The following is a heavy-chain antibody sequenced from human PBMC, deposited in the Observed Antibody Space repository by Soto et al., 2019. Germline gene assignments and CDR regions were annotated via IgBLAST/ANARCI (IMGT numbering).Heavy chain of an antibody. Sequence: SETLSLTCTVSGGSISSYYWSWIRQPPGKGLEWIGYIFYSGSSNYNPSLKSRVTISVDTSKNQFSLKLSSVTAADTAVYYCARGPSGYCSNGVCVGCIDTWGQGTLATVSS. CDR1: GGSISSYY. CDR2: IFYSGSS. V-gene: IGHV4-59*01. CDR3: ARGPSGYCSNGVCVGCIDT. D-gene: IGHD2-8*01. J-gene: IGHJ5*02.